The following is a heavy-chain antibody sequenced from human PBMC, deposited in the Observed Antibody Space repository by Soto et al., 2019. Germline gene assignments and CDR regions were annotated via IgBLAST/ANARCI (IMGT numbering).Heavy chain of an antibody. CDR3: AEKTGTTSWFDP. CDR1: GGSFSGYY. Sequence: SETLSLTCAVYGGSFSGYYWSWIRQPPGKGLEWIGEINHSGSTNYNPSLKSRVTISVGTSKNQFSLKLSSVTAADTAVYYCAEKTGTTSWFDPWGQGTLVTVSS. J-gene: IGHJ5*02. CDR2: INHSGST. D-gene: IGHD1-7*01. V-gene: IGHV4-34*01.